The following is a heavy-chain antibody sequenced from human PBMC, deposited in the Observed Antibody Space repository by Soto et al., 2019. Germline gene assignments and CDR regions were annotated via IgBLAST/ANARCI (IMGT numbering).Heavy chain of an antibody. V-gene: IGHV4-39*02. CDR1: GGSISGTNEY. D-gene: IGHD3-10*01. J-gene: IGHJ1*01. Sequence: QLQLQESGPGLVEPSETLSLTCTVSGGSISGTNEYWGWIRQPPGKGLEWIASIHYDGRTYYTPSLXRXXTISADTSKNHFSLKLSSVTAADTAVYYCARTYFGSGSYSYWGQGTLVIVSS. CDR3: ARTYFGSGSYSY. CDR2: IHYDGRT.